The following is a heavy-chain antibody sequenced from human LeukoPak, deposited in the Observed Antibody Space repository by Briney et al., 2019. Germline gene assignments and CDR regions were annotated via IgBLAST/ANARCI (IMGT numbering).Heavy chain of an antibody. J-gene: IGHJ4*02. CDR3: ARDSDLVVVVISDFDY. Sequence: VGSLRLSCAASGFIFSSYAMHWVRQAPGKGLEWGAVISYDGGNKYYADSVKGRFTISRDNSQNTLYLQMNSLRAEDTAVYYCARDSDLVVVVISDFDYWGQGTLVTVSS. V-gene: IGHV3-30*04. D-gene: IGHD3-22*01. CDR2: ISYDGGNK. CDR1: GFIFSSYA.